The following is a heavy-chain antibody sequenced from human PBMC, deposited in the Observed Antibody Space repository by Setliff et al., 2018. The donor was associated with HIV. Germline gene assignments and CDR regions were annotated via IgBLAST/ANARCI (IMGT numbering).Heavy chain of an antibody. CDR3: ATRGEQLYFYGMDV. CDR1: GYTFTSYA. J-gene: IGHJ6*02. CDR2: IHTNTGDP. Sequence: ASVKVSCKASGYTFTSYAVNWVRRAPGQGLEWVGWIHTNTGDPTYAQGFTGRFVFSFDTSVSTAYLQISGLKAEDTAVYYCATRGEQLYFYGMDVWGQGTTVTSP. V-gene: IGHV7-4-1*02. D-gene: IGHD1-26*01.